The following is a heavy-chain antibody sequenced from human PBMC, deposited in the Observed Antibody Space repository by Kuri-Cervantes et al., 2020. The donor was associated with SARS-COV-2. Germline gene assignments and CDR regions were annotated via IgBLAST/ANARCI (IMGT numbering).Heavy chain of an antibody. CDR3: ARGFKQSNGVDY. CDR2: VYLDGRT. Sequence: GGSLRLSCAASGFSVSGKFISWLRQAPGKGLEWVSIVYLDGRTDYADSVKGRFTISRDNAKNSLYLQMNSLRAEDTAVYYCARGFKQSNGVDYWGQGTLVTVSS. V-gene: IGHV3-53*01. J-gene: IGHJ4*02. D-gene: IGHD2-8*01. CDR1: GFSVSGKF.